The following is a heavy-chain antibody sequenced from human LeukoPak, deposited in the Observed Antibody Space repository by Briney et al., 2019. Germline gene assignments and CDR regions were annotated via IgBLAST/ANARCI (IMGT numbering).Heavy chain of an antibody. V-gene: IGHV3-23*01. CDR1: GFTFSSYA. Sequence: GGSLRLSCAASGFTFSSYAMSWVRQAPGKGLEWVSAISGSGGSTYYADSVKGRFTISRDNSKNTLYLQMNSLRAEDTAVYYCAKGTFDIVVVPAVPLDYWGQGTLVTVSS. D-gene: IGHD2-2*01. CDR3: AKGTFDIVVVPAVPLDY. J-gene: IGHJ4*02. CDR2: ISGSGGST.